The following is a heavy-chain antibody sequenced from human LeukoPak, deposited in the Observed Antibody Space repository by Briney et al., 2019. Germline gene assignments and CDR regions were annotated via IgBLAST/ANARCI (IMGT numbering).Heavy chain of an antibody. V-gene: IGHV4-59*08. CDR3: ARGAGAGYNLQPFDY. CDR2: IYYSGST. CDR1: GGSISSYY. Sequence: SETLSLTCTVSGGSISSYYWSWIRQPPGKGLEWIGYIYYSGSTKYNPSLKSRVSISVDTSKNQFSLKLSSVTAADTAVYYCARGAGAGYNLQPFDYWGQEPWSPSPQ. D-gene: IGHD5-24*01. J-gene: IGHJ4*01.